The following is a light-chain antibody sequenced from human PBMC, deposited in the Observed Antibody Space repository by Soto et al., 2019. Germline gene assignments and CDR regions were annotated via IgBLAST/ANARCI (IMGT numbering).Light chain of an antibody. Sequence: QSVLTQPASVSGSTGESITISCTGTSSDVSGYKYVSWYQQHPGTAPKLIIYDVSNRPSGVANRFAGSKSGNTASLTISGLQAEDEADYYCSSYRSTSTAVVFSGGTQLTVL. CDR2: DVS. CDR1: SSDVSGYKY. J-gene: IGLJ2*01. CDR3: SSYRSTSTAVV. V-gene: IGLV2-14*01.